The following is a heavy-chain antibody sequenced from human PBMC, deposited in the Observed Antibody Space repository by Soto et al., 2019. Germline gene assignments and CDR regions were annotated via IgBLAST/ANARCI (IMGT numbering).Heavy chain of an antibody. CDR3: TKIYGSGSEDYYYYMDV. CDR2: IRSKANSYAT. CDR1: GFTFSGSA. Sequence: GGSLRLSCAASGFTFSGSAMHWVRQASGKGLEWVGRIRSKANSYATAYAASVKGRFTISRDDSKNTAYLQMNSLKTEDTAVYYCTKIYGSGSEDYYYYMDVWGKGTTVTVSS. V-gene: IGHV3-73*01. J-gene: IGHJ6*03. D-gene: IGHD3-10*01.